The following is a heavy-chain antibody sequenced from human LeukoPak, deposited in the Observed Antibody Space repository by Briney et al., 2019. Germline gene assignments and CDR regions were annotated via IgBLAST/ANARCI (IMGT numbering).Heavy chain of an antibody. Sequence: PGGSLRLYCAASGFTFSNYWMHWVRQAPGKGLVWVSRINSDGINTSYADSVKGRFTISRDNAKHSLYLQMNSLGPEDAAVYYCARDNSVRDEAWWFNPWGQGTLVTVSS. J-gene: IGHJ5*02. CDR3: ARDNSVRDEAWWFNP. D-gene: IGHD5-24*01. CDR2: INSDGINT. CDR1: GFTFSNYW. V-gene: IGHV3-74*01.